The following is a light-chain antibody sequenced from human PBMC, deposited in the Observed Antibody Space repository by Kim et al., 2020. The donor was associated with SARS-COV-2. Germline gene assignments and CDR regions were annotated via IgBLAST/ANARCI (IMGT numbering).Light chain of an antibody. Sequence: VSPGERATLSCRASQSVSSNLAWFQQKPGQAPRLLIYDATTRATGIPARFRGGGSGTEFTLTISSLQSEDFAVYYCQQCHNWPPYSFGQGTKLEIK. CDR1: QSVSSN. CDR2: DAT. V-gene: IGKV3-15*01. CDR3: QQCHNWPPYS. J-gene: IGKJ2*03.